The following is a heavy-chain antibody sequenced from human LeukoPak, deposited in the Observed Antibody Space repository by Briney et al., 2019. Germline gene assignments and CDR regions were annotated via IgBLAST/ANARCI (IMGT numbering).Heavy chain of an antibody. CDR3: AKRTTYDILTGHYYYYGMDV. J-gene: IGHJ6*02. Sequence: GGSLRLSCAASGFTFSSYAMSWVRQAPGKGLEWVSAISGSGGSTYYADSVKGRFTISRDNSKNTLYLQMNSLRAEDTAVYYCAKRTTYDILTGHYYYYGMDVWGQGTTVTVSS. D-gene: IGHD3-9*01. CDR1: GFTFSSYA. V-gene: IGHV3-23*01. CDR2: ISGSGGST.